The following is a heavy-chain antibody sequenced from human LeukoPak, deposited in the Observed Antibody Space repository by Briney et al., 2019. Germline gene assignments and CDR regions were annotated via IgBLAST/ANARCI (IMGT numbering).Heavy chain of an antibody. CDR2: IYYSGST. CDR3: ARRKWELLRRAFDI. J-gene: IGHJ3*02. Sequence: SETLSLTCTVSGGSISSYYWSWIRQPPGKGLEWIGYIYYSGSTNYNPSLKSRVTISVDTSKNQFSLKLSSVTAADTAVYYCARRKWELLRRAFDIWGQGTMVTVSS. D-gene: IGHD1-26*01. CDR1: GGSISSYY. V-gene: IGHV4-59*12.